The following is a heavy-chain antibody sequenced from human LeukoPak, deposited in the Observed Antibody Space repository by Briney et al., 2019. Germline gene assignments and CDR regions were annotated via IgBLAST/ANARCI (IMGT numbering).Heavy chain of an antibody. J-gene: IGHJ5*02. CDR1: GFTFSSYE. CDR3: ARATYYYDSSGNSNWFDP. D-gene: IGHD3-22*01. V-gene: IGHV3-21*01. Sequence: GGSLRLSCAASGFTFSSYEMNWVRQAPGKGLEWVSSISSSSSYIYYADSVKGRFTISRDNAKNSLYLQMNSLRAEDTAVYYCARATYYYDSSGNSNWFDPWGQGTLVTVSS. CDR2: ISSSSSYI.